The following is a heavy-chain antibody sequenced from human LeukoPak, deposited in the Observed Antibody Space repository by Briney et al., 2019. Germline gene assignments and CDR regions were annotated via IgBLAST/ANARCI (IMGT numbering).Heavy chain of an antibody. V-gene: IGHV3-21*01. Sequence: GGSLRLSCAASGFTFSSYSMNWVRQAPGKGLEWVSSISSSSSYIYYADSVKGRFTISRDNAKNSLYLQMNSLRAEDTAVYYYARALDYYDSSGYASWGQGTLVTVSS. J-gene: IGHJ4*02. CDR2: ISSSSSYI. D-gene: IGHD3-22*01. CDR1: GFTFSSYS. CDR3: ARALDYYDSSGYAS.